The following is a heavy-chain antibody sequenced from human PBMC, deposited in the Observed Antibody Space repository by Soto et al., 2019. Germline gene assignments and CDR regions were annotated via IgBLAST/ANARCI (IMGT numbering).Heavy chain of an antibody. V-gene: IGHV3-7*03. CDR3: ARARDFWSTYFDS. CDR2: IKHDGTEK. Sequence: EVQLVESGGGLVQPGGSLRLSCAASGFTFSNYWMSWVRQAPGQGLEWVANIKHDGTEKYYVDSVKGRFTISRDNAKNSLYLQMNSLRAEDTAVHYCARARDFWSTYFDSWGQGTLVTVSS. J-gene: IGHJ4*02. CDR1: GFTFSNYW. D-gene: IGHD3-3*01.